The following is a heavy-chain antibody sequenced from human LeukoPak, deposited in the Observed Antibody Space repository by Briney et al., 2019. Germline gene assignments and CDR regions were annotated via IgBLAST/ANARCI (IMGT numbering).Heavy chain of an antibody. D-gene: IGHD6-19*01. CDR3: ARIWQWLDHRNYFDS. Sequence: PGGSLRLSCAASGFTLINYRMSWVRQAPGKGLEWVANINQDGSGKDYLDSVKGRFTISRDNTQNSLSLHMNNVRADDTAVYYCARIWQWLDHRNYFDSWGQGTLVTVSS. V-gene: IGHV3-7*01. J-gene: IGHJ4*02. CDR2: INQDGSGK. CDR1: GFTLINYR.